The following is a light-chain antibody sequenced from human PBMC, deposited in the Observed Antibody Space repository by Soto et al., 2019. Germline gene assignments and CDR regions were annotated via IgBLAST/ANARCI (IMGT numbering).Light chain of an antibody. V-gene: IGKV1-39*01. Sequence: DIQMTQSPSSLSASIGDRFTLTCRASQNFRSYLNWYQQKPGKAPQLLIYATSILQTGVPSRFSACGSGSDFILRISDLQPEYSATYYCQQGYSSRWTSGRATKAEI. CDR2: ATS. J-gene: IGKJ1*01. CDR1: QNFRSY. CDR3: QQGYSSRWT.